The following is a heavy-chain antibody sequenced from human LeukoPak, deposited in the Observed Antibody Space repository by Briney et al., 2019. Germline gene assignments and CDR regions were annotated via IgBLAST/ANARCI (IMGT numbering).Heavy chain of an antibody. D-gene: IGHD3-3*01. Sequence: PGGSLRLSCAASGFTFSSYEMNWVRQAPGKGLEWVAVISYDGSNKYYADSVKGRFTISRDNSKNTLYLQMNSLRAEDTAVYYCVRSDDFWSGYYGYWGQGTLVTVSS. CDR1: GFTFSSYE. V-gene: IGHV3-30*04. CDR2: ISYDGSNK. CDR3: VRSDDFWSGYYGY. J-gene: IGHJ4*02.